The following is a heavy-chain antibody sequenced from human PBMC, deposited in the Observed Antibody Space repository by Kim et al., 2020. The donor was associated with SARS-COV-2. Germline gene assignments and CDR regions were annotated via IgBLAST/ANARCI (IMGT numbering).Heavy chain of an antibody. D-gene: IGHD5-12*01. CDR1: GYTFHTYA. V-gene: IGHV1-3*01. CDR2: IYAGNGDT. J-gene: IGHJ4*02. Sequence: ASVKVSCKASGYTFHTYAMHWVRQAPGQRLEWLGWIYAGNGDTHYSQKFQGRVTLTRDTSASTGYMELSSLRSEDTALYYCVRNIAHTGYYDYWGQGTLVTGAS. CDR3: VRNIAHTGYYDY.